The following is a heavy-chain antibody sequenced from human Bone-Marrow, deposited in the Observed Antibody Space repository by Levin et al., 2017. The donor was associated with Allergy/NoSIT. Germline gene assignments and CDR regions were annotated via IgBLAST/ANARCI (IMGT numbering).Heavy chain of an antibody. V-gene: IGHV3-23*01. D-gene: IGHD5-24*01. Sequence: GGSLRLSCAASGFTFSNYAMSWVRQAPGKGLEWVSTISGYGTNTFYADSMRGRFTISKDNSKNMLYLQINNLRVEDTAVYYCAKGWLQFEYFDYWGQGTLVTVSS. CDR2: ISGYGTNT. J-gene: IGHJ4*02. CDR3: AKGWLQFEYFDY. CDR1: GFTFSNYA.